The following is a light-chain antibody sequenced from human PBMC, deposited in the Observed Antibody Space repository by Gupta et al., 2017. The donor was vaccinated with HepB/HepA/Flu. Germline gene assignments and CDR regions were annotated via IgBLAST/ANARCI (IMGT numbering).Light chain of an antibody. J-gene: IGKJ4*01. CDR3: QHYNNWPLT. V-gene: IGKV3-15*01. Sequence: ILLPQSQAPLSVSPGERATLSCRASQSVRSNLAWYQQKPGQAPRLLIDGTSTRATGIPARFSGSGSGTEFTLTISSLQSEDFAVYCCQHYNNWPLTFGGGTKVEIK. CDR2: GTS. CDR1: QSVRSN.